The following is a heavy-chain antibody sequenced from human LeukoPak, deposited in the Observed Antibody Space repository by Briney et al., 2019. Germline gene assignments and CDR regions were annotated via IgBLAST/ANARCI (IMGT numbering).Heavy chain of an antibody. Sequence: GASVKVSCKASGGTFSSYAISWVRRAPGQGLEWMGGIIPIFGTANYAQKFQGRVTITADESTSTAYMELSSLRSEDTAVYYCASMVRGAPKSYYYYGMDVWGQGTTVTVSS. V-gene: IGHV1-69*13. CDR2: IIPIFGTA. CDR1: GGTFSSYA. J-gene: IGHJ6*02. CDR3: ASMVRGAPKSYYYYGMDV. D-gene: IGHD3-10*01.